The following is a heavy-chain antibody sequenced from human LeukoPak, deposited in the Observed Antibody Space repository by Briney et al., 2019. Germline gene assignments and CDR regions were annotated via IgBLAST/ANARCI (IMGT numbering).Heavy chain of an antibody. V-gene: IGHV4-59*08. CDR2: IYYSGST. CDR1: GGSISSYY. D-gene: IGHD6-13*01. Sequence: SETLSLTCTVSGGSISSYYWSWIRQPPGKGPEWIGYIYYSGSTNYNPSLKSRVTISVDTSKNQFSLKLSSVTAADTAVYYCARRGIAAAGTFDYWGQGTLVTVSS. J-gene: IGHJ4*02. CDR3: ARRGIAAAGTFDY.